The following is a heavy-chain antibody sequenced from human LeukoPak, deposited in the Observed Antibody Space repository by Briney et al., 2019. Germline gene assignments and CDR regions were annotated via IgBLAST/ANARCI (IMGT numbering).Heavy chain of an antibody. CDR3: ARGHLRLGELPLFDY. CDR1: GGTFSSYA. CDR2: IIPIFGTA. Sequence: SVKVSCKASGGTFSSYAISWVRQAPGQRLECMGGIIPIFGTAKYTQKFQGRVTITADETTSTAYLELSSLRSDDTAVYYCARGHLRLGELPLFDYWGQGTLVTVSS. D-gene: IGHD3-16*02. J-gene: IGHJ4*02. V-gene: IGHV1-69*13.